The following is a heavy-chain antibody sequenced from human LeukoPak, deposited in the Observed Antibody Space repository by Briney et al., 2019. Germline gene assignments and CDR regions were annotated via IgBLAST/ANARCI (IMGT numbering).Heavy chain of an antibody. J-gene: IGHJ6*03. CDR3: ARTTEAHSWRTRYYDYYMDV. CDR1: GGSISSYY. Sequence: SETLSLTCTVSGGSISSYYWSWIRQPPGKGLEWIGYIYYSGSTNYNPSLKSRVTISVDTSKNQFSLKLSSATAADTAVYYCARTTEAHSWRTRYYDYYMDVWGKGTTVTVSS. CDR2: IYYSGST. V-gene: IGHV4-59*01. D-gene: IGHD6-13*01.